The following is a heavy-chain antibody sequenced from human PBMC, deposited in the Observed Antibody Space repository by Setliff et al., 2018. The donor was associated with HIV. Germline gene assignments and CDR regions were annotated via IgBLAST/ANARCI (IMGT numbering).Heavy chain of an antibody. CDR1: GDSISTDY. J-gene: IGHJ4*02. CDR3: ARHSPSDY. CDR2: IYNSAST. V-gene: IGHV4-59*08. Sequence: PSETLSLTCTVSGDSISTDYWTWIRQPPGKGLEWIGYIYNSASTSYNPSLKSRVTISVDTSKNQFSLKLSSVTAADTAVYYCARHSPSDYWGQGT.